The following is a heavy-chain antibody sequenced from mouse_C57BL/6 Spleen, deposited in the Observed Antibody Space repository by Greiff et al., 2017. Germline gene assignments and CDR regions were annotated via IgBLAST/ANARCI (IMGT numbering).Heavy chain of an antibody. CDR1: GFTFSDYG. CDR3: ARGGGSSYDWFAY. J-gene: IGHJ3*01. Sequence: EVHLVESGGGLVQPGGSLKLSCAASGFTFSDYGMAWVRQAPRKGPEWVAFISNLAYSIYSADTVTGRFTISRENAKNTLYLEMSSLRSEDTAMYYCARGGGSSYDWFAYWGQGTLVTVSA. D-gene: IGHD1-1*01. V-gene: IGHV5-15*01. CDR2: ISNLAYSI.